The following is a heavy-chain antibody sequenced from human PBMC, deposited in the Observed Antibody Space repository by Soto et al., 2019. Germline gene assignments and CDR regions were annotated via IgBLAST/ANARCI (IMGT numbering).Heavy chain of an antibody. V-gene: IGHV3-13*05. CDR1: GFTLSAYD. CDR2: LGAADDP. Sequence: GGSLRLSCAASGFTLSAYDLHWVRQAEGKGLEWVSALGAADDPYYLVSVKGRFTISRENAKNSLYLQMNNLRAGDTAVYYCARAYSGRLPRRADYYYAMDVWGQGTTVTVSS. J-gene: IGHJ6*02. CDR3: ARAYSGRLPRRADYYYAMDV. D-gene: IGHD2-15*01.